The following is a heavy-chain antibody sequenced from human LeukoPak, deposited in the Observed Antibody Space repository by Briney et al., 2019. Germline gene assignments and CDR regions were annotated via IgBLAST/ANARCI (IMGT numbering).Heavy chain of an antibody. CDR1: GYSFTSNW. D-gene: IGHD4-11*01. CDR3: AKVYNDYSFDY. V-gene: IGHV5-51*01. J-gene: IGHJ4*02. Sequence: GESLKIYCKGSGYSFTSNWIGWVRQMPGKGLEWMGIIYPGDSDTRYSPSFQGQVTISVDKSITTAYLQWTSLKASDTAMYYCAKVYNDYSFDYWGQGTLVTVSS. CDR2: IYPGDSDT.